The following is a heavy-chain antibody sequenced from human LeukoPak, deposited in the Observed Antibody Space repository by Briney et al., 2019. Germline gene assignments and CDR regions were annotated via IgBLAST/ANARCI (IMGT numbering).Heavy chain of an antibody. CDR1: GFTFSSYA. Sequence: GGSLGLSCAASGFTFSSYAMSWVRQAPGKGLEWVGRIKTNADGGTTDYAAPVKGRFTISRDDSKNMLYLQMNSLKLEDTAVYYCTTDPAQGYWGQGALVTVSS. CDR3: TTDPAQGY. V-gene: IGHV3-15*01. J-gene: IGHJ4*02. CDR2: IKTNADGGTT.